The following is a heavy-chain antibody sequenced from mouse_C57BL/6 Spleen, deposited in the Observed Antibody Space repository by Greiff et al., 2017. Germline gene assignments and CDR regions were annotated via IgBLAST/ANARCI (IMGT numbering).Heavy chain of an antibody. Sequence: EVQLVESVAELVRPGASVKLSCTASGFNIKNTYMHWVKQRPGQGLEWIGRIDPANGNTKDAPKFQGKATITADTSATTAYLQLSSLTSEDTAICYCAGSYDGYPLDYWGQGTSVTVSS. V-gene: IGHV14-3*01. D-gene: IGHD2-3*01. CDR1: GFNIKNTY. CDR2: IDPANGNT. CDR3: AGSYDGYPLDY. J-gene: IGHJ4*01.